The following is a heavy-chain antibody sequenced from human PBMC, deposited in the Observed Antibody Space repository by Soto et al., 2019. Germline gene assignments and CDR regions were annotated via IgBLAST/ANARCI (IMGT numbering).Heavy chain of an antibody. Sequence: QGQLVESGGGVDQPGRSLRLSCAASGFTFINHAMHWVRQAPGKGLEWVALISYAGRDTYYAESVKGRFTISRDNSKNTLYLQMNSLRTEDTAVYYCAKAGVAKITGRYYYYRDVWGKGTTVTVSS. J-gene: IGHJ6*03. V-gene: IGHV3-30*18. CDR1: GFTFINHA. D-gene: IGHD5-12*01. CDR3: AKAGVAKITGRYYYYRDV. CDR2: ISYAGRDT.